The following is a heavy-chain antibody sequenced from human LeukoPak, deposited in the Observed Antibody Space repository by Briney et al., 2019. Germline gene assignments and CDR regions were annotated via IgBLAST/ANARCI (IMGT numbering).Heavy chain of an antibody. CDR1: GDSISSSSHF. V-gene: IGHV4-39*01. D-gene: IGHD4/OR15-4a*01. Sequence: PSETLSLTCTVSGDSISSSSHFCGWIRQPPGKGLEWIGSIDYSGSTYYNPSLKSRVTISADTSKNQFSLKPSSVTAADTAVYYCARLSPRCCDYWGQGTLVTVSS. CDR3: ARLSPRCCDY. J-gene: IGHJ4*02. CDR2: IDYSGST.